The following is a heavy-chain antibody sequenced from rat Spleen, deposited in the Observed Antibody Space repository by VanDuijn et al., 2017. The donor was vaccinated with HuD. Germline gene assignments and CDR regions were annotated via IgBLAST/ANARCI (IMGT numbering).Heavy chain of an antibody. D-gene: IGHD1-12*02. Sequence: EVQLVESGGGLVQPGRSLKLSCAASGFTFSNYGMHWIRQAPTKGLEWVASISPSGGSTHYRDSVKGRFTISRDNAKSTLSLQMDSLRSEDTATYYCATEFTMMVLITYFDYWGQGVMVTVSS. CDR2: ISPSGGST. V-gene: IGHV5-19*01. CDR3: ATEFTMMVLITYFDY. CDR1: GFTFSNYG. J-gene: IGHJ2*01.